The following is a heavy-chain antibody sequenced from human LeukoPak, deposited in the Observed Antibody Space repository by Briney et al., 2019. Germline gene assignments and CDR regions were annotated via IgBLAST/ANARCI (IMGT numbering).Heavy chain of an antibody. J-gene: IGHJ4*02. V-gene: IGHV3-21*01. CDR3: ASDYHRFGYYDSSDLDFY. Sequence: GGSLRLSCAASVFSFSSYSMNWGCQAPGKGLEWVSSISSSSSYIYYADSVEGRFTISRDNAKNSLYLQMNSLRAEDTAVYYCASDYHRFGYYDSSDLDFYSGQGTLVTVSS. D-gene: IGHD3-22*01. CDR1: VFSFSSYS. CDR2: ISSSSSYI.